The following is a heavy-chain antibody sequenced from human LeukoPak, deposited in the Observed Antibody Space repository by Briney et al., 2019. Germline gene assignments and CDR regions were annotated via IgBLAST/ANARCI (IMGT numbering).Heavy chain of an antibody. CDR1: GSTFSSYS. V-gene: IGHV3-21*01. Sequence: GGSLRLSCAASGSTFSSYSMNWVRQAPGKGLEWVSSISSSSSYIYYADSVKGRFTISRDNAKNSLYLQMNSLRAEDTAVYYCTVTTSYYYYYMDVWGKGTTVTVSS. CDR2: ISSSSSYI. D-gene: IGHD4-17*01. CDR3: TVTTSYYYYYMDV. J-gene: IGHJ6*03.